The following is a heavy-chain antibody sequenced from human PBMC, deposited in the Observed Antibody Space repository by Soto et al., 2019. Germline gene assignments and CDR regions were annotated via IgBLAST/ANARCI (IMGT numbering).Heavy chain of an antibody. Sequence: PGGSLRLSCAASGFTFSSYAMSWVRQAPGKGREWVSAISGSGGRPYYADSVKGRFTISRDNSKNTLYLEMNSLRAEDTAVYYCAKGPTIFGVIIVAEYYYGMDVWGQGTTVTVSS. CDR2: ISGSGGRP. J-gene: IGHJ6*02. D-gene: IGHD3-3*01. CDR1: GFTFSSYA. V-gene: IGHV3-23*01. CDR3: AKGPTIFGVIIVAEYYYGMDV.